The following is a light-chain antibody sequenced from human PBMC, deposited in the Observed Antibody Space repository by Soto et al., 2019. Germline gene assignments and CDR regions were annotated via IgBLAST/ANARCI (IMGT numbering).Light chain of an antibody. J-gene: IGKJ5*01. CDR2: DAS. CDR1: QSVSNY. Sequence: EIVLTQSPATLSLSPGERATLSCRASQSVSNYLAWYQQKPGQAPRLLVYDASNRASGIPARFSGSGSGTEFTLTISSLQSEDFAVYYCQQYNNWPRITFGQGTRLEIK. CDR3: QQYNNWPRIT. V-gene: IGKV3D-15*01.